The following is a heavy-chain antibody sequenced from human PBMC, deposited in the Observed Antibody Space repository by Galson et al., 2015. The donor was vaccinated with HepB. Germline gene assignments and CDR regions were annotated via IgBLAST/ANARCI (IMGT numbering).Heavy chain of an antibody. V-gene: IGHV3-21*01. Sequence: SLRLSCAGSGFTFSSYSMNWVRQAPGKGLEWVASIYTTSYYIYYADLARGRFTISRDNTRNSLYLEMNSLTAEDTAVYYCATDLRANRLLFEFDFWGQGTLVTVSS. J-gene: IGHJ5*01. CDR1: GFTFSSYS. CDR3: ATDLRANRLLFEFDF. D-gene: IGHD2/OR15-2a*01. CDR2: IYTTSYYI.